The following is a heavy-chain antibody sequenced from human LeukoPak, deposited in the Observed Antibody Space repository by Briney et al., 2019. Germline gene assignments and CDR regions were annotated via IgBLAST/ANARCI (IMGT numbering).Heavy chain of an antibody. J-gene: IGHJ4*02. CDR3: ARDLSFPKKHCRGGSCYSPPLD. CDR1: GYTFTSYG. D-gene: IGHD2-15*01. CDR2: ISAYNGNT. Sequence: GASVKVSCKASGYTFTSYGISWVRQAPGQGLEWMGWISAYNGNTNYAQKLQGRVTMTTDTSTSTAYMELRSLRSDDTAVYYCARDLSFPKKHCRGGSCYSPPLDWGQGTLVTVSS. V-gene: IGHV1-18*01.